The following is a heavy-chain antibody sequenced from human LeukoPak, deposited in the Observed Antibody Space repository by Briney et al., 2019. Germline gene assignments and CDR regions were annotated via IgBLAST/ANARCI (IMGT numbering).Heavy chain of an antibody. CDR1: GFTFSSYA. Sequence: GGSLRLSCAASGFTFSSYAMHWVRQAPGKGLEWVAFIRYDGSNKYYADSVKGRFTISRDNSKNTLYLQMNSLRAEDTAVYYCAKDRGIFGVNYYYMDVWGKGTTVTVS. CDR2: IRYDGSNK. V-gene: IGHV3-30*02. J-gene: IGHJ6*03. CDR3: AKDRGIFGVNYYYMDV. D-gene: IGHD3-3*01.